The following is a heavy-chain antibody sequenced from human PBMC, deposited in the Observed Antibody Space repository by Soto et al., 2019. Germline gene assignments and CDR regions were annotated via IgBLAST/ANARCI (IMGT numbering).Heavy chain of an antibody. CDR3: AKYFPRVDIPTTYYFDS. CDR1: GFDFSVFA. Sequence: EVQLLQSGGGVVQPGGSLRLSCAASGFDFSVFAMSWVRQAPGKGLELVSAISGGIRSTFYADSVKGRFTISRDNSNNMIYLQMDNLRVEDKAVYYCAKYFPRVDIPTTYYFDSWGQGRLVTVSS. J-gene: IGHJ4*02. D-gene: IGHD1-1*01. V-gene: IGHV3-23*01. CDR2: ISGGIRST.